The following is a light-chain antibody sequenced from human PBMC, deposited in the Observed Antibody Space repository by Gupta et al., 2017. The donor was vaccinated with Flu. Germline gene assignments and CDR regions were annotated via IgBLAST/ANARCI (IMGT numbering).Light chain of an antibody. CDR1: ASDIGGSAY. V-gene: IGLV2-14*03. Sequence: QSALSQAASVSGSPGQTITISCSGTASDIGGSAYVSWYQHHPGTAPKLMYYNVTRRPSGASDRSAGSKSDNTAFMTISGLPAEDAAYYYCRSYRAARGLVFGGGTKLTVL. J-gene: IGLJ3*02. CDR2: NVT. CDR3: RSYRAARGLV.